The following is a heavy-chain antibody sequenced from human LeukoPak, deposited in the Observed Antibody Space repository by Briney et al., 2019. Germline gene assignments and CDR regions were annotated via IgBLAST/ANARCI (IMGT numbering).Heavy chain of an antibody. J-gene: IGHJ4*02. D-gene: IGHD3-9*01. CDR2: IRYDGSNK. V-gene: IGHV3-30*02. Sequence: GGSLRLSCAASGFTFSSYGMHWVRQAPGKGLEWVAFIRYDGSNKYYADSVKGRFTISRDNSKNTLCLQMNSLRAEDTAVYYCATLLTGYWDSAYWGQGTLVTVSS. CDR3: ATLLTGYWDSAY. CDR1: GFTFSSYG.